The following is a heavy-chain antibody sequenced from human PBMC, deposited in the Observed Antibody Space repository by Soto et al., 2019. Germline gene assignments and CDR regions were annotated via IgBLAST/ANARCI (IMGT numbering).Heavy chain of an antibody. J-gene: IGHJ6*02. V-gene: IGHV1-46*01. D-gene: IGHD6-6*01. CDR3: ARSSQGYYGMDV. CDR1: GXTFTSYY. CDR2: INPSGGST. Sequence: ASVKVSCKASGXTFTSYYMHWVRQAPGQGLEWMGIINPSGGSTSYAQKFQGRVTMTRDTSTSTVYMELSSLRSEDTAVYYCARSSQGYYGMDVWGQGTTVTVSS.